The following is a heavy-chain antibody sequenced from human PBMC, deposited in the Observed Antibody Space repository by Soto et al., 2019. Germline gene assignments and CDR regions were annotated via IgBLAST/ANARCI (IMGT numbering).Heavy chain of an antibody. V-gene: IGHV3-23*01. J-gene: IGHJ4*02. CDR1: GFTFSSYA. D-gene: IGHD3-16*01. CDR3: AKDLHPRAPYYDYVWGSYTVDY. CDR2: ISGSGGST. Sequence: PGGSLRLSCAASGFTFSSYAMSWVRQAPGKGLEWVSAISGSGGSTYYADSVKGRFTISRDNPKNTLYLQMNSLRAEDTAVYYCAKDLHPRAPYYDYVWGSYTVDYWGQGTLVTVSS.